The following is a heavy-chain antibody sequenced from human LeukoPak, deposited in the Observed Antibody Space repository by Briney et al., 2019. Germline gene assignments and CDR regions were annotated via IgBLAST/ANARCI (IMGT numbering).Heavy chain of an antibody. CDR3: AKSGGFFDT. D-gene: IGHD1-26*01. V-gene: IGHV3-7*01. CDR1: GFTFTNYW. Sequence: GGSLRLSCAVSGFTFTNYWMTWVRQAPGKGLEWVANINEDETEKFYVDSVVGRFTISRDNGKNFLYLQMNSLRAEDTAVYYCAKSGGFFDTWGQGTLVTVSS. CDR2: INEDETEK. J-gene: IGHJ5*02.